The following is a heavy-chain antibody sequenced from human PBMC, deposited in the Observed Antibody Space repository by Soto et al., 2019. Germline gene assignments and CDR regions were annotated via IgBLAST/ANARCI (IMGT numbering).Heavy chain of an antibody. V-gene: IGHV3-33*01. CDR2: IWYDGSNK. D-gene: IGHD5-12*01. CDR1: GFTFSSYG. CDR3: ARDEVFRGYSGYDSGY. J-gene: IGHJ4*02. Sequence: GALRLSCSASGFTFSSYGMHWVRQAPGKGLEWVAVIWYDGSNKYYADSVKGRFTISRDNSKNTLYLQMNSLRAEDTAVYYCARDEVFRGYSGYDSGYWGQGTLVTVSS.